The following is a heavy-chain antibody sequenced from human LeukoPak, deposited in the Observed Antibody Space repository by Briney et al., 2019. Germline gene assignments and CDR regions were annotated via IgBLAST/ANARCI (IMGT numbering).Heavy chain of an antibody. J-gene: IGHJ4*02. CDR2: IWNDGGNK. CDR1: GFTFSNYG. V-gene: IGHV3-33*01. CDR3: ARDSRGDYDHLDY. D-gene: IGHD4-17*01. Sequence: GGSLRLSCAASGFTFSNYGMHWVRQAPGKGLEWVAVIWNDGGNKYYADSVKSRFTISRDNSKNTLYLQMDSLRAEDTALYYCARDSRGDYDHLDYWGQGTLVTVSS.